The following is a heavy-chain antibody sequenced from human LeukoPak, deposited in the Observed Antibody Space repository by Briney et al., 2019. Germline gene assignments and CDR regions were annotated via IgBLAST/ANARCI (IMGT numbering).Heavy chain of an antibody. CDR3: ARGLFDGSYFPFDY. Sequence: ASVKVSCKASGYTFTSYGISWVRQAPGQGLEWMGWMNPNSGNTGYAQKFQGRVTMTRNTSISTAYMELSSLRSEDTAVYYCARGLFDGSYFPFDYWGQGTLVTVSS. D-gene: IGHD1-26*01. CDR1: GYTFTSYG. J-gene: IGHJ4*02. CDR2: MNPNSGNT. V-gene: IGHV1-8*02.